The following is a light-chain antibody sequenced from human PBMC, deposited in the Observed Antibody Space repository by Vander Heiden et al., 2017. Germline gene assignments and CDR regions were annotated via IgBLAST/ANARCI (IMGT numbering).Light chain of an antibody. CDR3: QQRSNWPPLT. J-gene: IGKJ4*01. V-gene: IGKV3-11*01. CDR2: DAS. CDR1: QSVSSY. Sequence: EFVLTQSPATRPLLPGERATPPSRPVQSVSSYLAWYQQKPGQAPRLLIYDASSRATGIPARFSGSGSGTDFTLTISSLEPEDFAVYYCQQRSNWPPLTFGEGTKVEIK.